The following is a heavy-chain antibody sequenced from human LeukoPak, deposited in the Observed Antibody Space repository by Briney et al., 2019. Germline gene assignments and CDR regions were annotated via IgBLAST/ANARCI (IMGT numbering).Heavy chain of an antibody. V-gene: IGHV1-69*06. Sequence: GASVKVSCKASGYTFTSYGISWVRQAPGQGLEWMGGIIPIFGTANYAQKFQGRVTITADKSTSTAYMELSSLRSEDTAVYYCATTMVRGVIRSGMDVWGKGTTVTVSS. D-gene: IGHD3-10*01. CDR3: ATTMVRGVIRSGMDV. J-gene: IGHJ6*04. CDR1: GYTFTSYG. CDR2: IIPIFGTA.